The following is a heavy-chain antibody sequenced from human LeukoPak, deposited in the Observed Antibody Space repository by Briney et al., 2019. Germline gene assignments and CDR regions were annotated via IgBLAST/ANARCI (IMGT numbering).Heavy chain of an antibody. D-gene: IGHD6-6*01. J-gene: IGHJ4*02. CDR1: GGSFSGYY. Sequence: SETLSLTCAAYGGSFSGYYWSWIRQHPGKGLEWIGYIYYSGSTYYNPSLKSRVTISVDTSKNQFSLKLSSVTAADTAVYYCAREGGSSSPSRGLFDYWGQGTLVTVSS. V-gene: IGHV4-31*11. CDR3: AREGGSSSPSRGLFDY. CDR2: IYYSGST.